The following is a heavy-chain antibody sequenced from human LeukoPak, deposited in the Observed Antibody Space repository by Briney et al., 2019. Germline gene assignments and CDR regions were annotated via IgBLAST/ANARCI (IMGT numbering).Heavy chain of an antibody. D-gene: IGHD6-13*01. Sequence: SVTVSCKASGGTFSSYAISWVRQAPGQGLEWMGGIIPIFGTANYAQKFQGRVTITADKSTSTAYMELSSLRSEDTAVYYCARSSRYSSSWYRTSFDYWGQGTLVTVSS. CDR2: IIPIFGTA. V-gene: IGHV1-69*06. CDR3: ARSSRYSSSWYRTSFDY. CDR1: GGTFSSYA. J-gene: IGHJ4*02.